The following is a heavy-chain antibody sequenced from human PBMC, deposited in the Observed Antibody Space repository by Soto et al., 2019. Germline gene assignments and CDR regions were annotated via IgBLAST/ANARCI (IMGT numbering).Heavy chain of an antibody. Sequence: SETLSLTCTVSGGSISSYYWSWIRQPPGKGLEWIGYIYYSGSTNYNPSLKSRVTISVDTSKNQFSLKLSSVTAADTAVYYCARRGLWFGGYPLRYYYYYMDVWGKGTTVTVS. CDR3: ARRGLWFGGYPLRYYYYYMDV. D-gene: IGHD3-10*01. CDR2: IYYSGST. J-gene: IGHJ6*03. V-gene: IGHV4-59*08. CDR1: GGSISSYY.